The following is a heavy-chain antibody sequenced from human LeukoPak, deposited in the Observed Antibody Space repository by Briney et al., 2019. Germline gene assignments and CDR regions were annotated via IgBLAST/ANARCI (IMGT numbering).Heavy chain of an antibody. D-gene: IGHD3-22*01. Sequence: GGSLRLSCAASGFTFDDYAMHWVRQAPGKGLEWVSSISISGTYIYYADSVKGRFTISRDSAKRSLYLQMDSLRVEDTAIYYCAAPLTSSGHDYWGQGTLVTVSS. J-gene: IGHJ4*02. V-gene: IGHV3-21*01. CDR2: ISISGTYI. CDR1: GFTFDDYA. CDR3: AAPLTSSGHDY.